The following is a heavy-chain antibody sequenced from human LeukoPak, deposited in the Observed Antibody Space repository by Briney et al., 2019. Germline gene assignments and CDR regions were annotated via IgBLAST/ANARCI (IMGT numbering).Heavy chain of an antibody. CDR1: GFTFRNYG. CDR2: IWYDGSNK. CDR3: ATLRSDSSGWYYFDY. Sequence: GGSLRLSCAASGFTFRNYGMHWVRQAPGKGQEWVALIWYDGSNKYYTDSVKGRFTISRDNSKNMLYLQMNSLRTEDTAVYYCATLRSDSSGWYYFDYWGQGTLVTVSS. V-gene: IGHV3-30*02. J-gene: IGHJ4*02. D-gene: IGHD6-19*01.